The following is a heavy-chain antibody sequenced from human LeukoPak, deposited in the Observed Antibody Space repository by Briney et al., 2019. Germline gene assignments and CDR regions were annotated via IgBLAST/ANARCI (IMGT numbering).Heavy chain of an antibody. CDR1: GDSIGSYY. CDR3: ARWYCSNNICFHMDV. J-gene: IGHJ6*03. CDR2: FHNSESS. Sequence: SETLSLTCTVSGDSIGSYYWSWVRQPPGKGLEWIGSFHNSESSPYIATLKSRVTKSVDMSKNQFSLSLTSVTAADTAMYYCARWYCSNNICFHMDVWGKGTTVTVFS. D-gene: IGHD2-2*01. V-gene: IGHV4-59*08.